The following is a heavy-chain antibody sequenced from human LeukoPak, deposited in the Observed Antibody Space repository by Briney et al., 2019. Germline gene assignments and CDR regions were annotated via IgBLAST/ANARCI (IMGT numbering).Heavy chain of an antibody. CDR3: ARDFDY. CDR1: RFTFSSYS. J-gene: IGHJ4*02. Sequence: PGGSLRLSCAASRFTFSSYSMNWVRQAPGKGLEWVSSISSSGSYIYYADSVKGRFTISRDNSKNTLYLQMNSLRAEDTAVYYCARDFDYWGQGTLVTVSS. CDR2: ISSSGSYI. V-gene: IGHV3-21*04.